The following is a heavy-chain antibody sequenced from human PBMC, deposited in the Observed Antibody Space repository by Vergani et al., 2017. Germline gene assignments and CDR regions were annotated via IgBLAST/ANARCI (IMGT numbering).Heavy chain of an antibody. CDR3: ATGIRYSGSYSGAFDI. J-gene: IGHJ3*02. Sequence: QVQLVQSGAEVKKPGASVKVSCKASGYTFTSYGISWVRQAPGKGLEWMGGFDPEDGETIYAQKFQGRVTMTEDTSTDTAYMELSSLRSEDTAVYYCATGIRYSGSYSGAFDIWGQGTMVTVSS. V-gene: IGHV1-24*01. D-gene: IGHD1-26*01. CDR1: GYTFTSYG. CDR2: FDPEDGET.